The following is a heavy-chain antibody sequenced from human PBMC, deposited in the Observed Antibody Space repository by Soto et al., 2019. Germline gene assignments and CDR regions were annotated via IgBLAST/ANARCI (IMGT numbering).Heavy chain of an antibody. CDR2: ISGSGAST. CDR3: ARGPKSVYGSDY. J-gene: IGHJ4*02. D-gene: IGHD5-12*01. V-gene: IGHV3-23*01. CDR1: GFTFSSYA. Sequence: EVQLLESGGGLVQPGGSLRLSCAASGFTFSSYAMSWVRQAPGKGLEWVSAISGSGASTYYADSVKGRFTISRDKSKNASDQQMNSLRADDAAVYYCARGPKSVYGSDYRGQGTLVTVFS.